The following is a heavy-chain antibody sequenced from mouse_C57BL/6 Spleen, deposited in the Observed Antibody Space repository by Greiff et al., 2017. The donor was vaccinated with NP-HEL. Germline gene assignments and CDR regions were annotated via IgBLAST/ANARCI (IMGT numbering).Heavy chain of an antibody. Sequence: QVQLKESGAELVKPGASVKISCKASGYAFSSYWMNWVKQRPGKGLEWIGQIYPGDGDTNYNGKFKGKATLTADKSSSTAYMQLSSLTSEDSAVYFCARFYYGSVDYWGQGTTLTVSS. CDR2: IYPGDGDT. CDR3: ARFYYGSVDY. CDR1: GYAFSSYW. J-gene: IGHJ2*01. D-gene: IGHD1-1*01. V-gene: IGHV1-80*01.